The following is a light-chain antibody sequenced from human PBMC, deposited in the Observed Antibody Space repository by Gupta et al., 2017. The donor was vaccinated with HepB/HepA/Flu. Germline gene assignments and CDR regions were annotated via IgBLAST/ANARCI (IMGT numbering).Light chain of an antibody. CDR2: DVT. Sequence: QSALTQPASMSGSPGQSITISCTGTSSDIGYYDYVSWYQQHPGKAPKVLIYDVTKRSAGVSDRFSGSKSGTTASLTISGLQAEDEADYFCSSYTNMRIRVFGGGTRVTVL. CDR3: SSYTNMRIRV. V-gene: IGLV2-14*03. CDR1: SSDIGYYDY. J-gene: IGLJ2*01.